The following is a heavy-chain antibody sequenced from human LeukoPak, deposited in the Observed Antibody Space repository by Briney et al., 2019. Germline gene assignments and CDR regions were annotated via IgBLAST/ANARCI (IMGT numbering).Heavy chain of an antibody. D-gene: IGHD4-23*01. CDR3: ARGYGGNSWYFDL. J-gene: IGHJ2*01. Sequence: PSETLSLTCTVSGGSISSYYWSWIRQPPGKGLEWIGYNCYSGSANYNPSLKSRVTISVDSSKNQFSLKLSSVTAAGTAVYYCARGYGGNSWYFDLWGRGTLVTVSS. CDR1: GGSISSYY. CDR2: NCYSGSA. V-gene: IGHV4-59*01.